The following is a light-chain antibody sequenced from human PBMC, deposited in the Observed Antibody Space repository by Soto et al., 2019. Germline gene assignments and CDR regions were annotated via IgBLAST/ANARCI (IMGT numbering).Light chain of an antibody. Sequence: DIELTQSPGTLSLSPGERATLSCRASQSVVGNCLAWYQHKPGQAPRLIIYGSSCRHTGFPYRFSGSGSGTDFTLTISSLEPEDFAVYYCPQYGSSPWTFGQGTKVEIK. CDR1: QSVVGNC. V-gene: IGKV3-20*01. CDR3: PQYGSSPWT. CDR2: GSS. J-gene: IGKJ1*01.